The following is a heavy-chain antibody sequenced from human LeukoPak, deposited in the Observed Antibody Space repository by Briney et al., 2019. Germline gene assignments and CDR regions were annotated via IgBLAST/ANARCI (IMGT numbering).Heavy chain of an antibody. D-gene: IGHD4-23*01. CDR2: INPNSGGT. Sequence: GASVKVSCKASGYTFIDYYIHWVRQAPGQGLEWVGWINPNSGGTNYAQKFQGWVTMTRDTSITTAYMELSRLTSDDPAVYYCASGGRAASESDFFDYWGQGTLVTVSS. CDR1: GYTFIDYY. J-gene: IGHJ4*02. V-gene: IGHV1-2*04. CDR3: ASGGRAASESDFFDY.